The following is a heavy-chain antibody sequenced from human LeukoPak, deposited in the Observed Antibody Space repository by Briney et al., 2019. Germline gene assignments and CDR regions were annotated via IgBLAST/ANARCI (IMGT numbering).Heavy chain of an antibody. CDR3: TTGPTLGGRIKYYYYMDV. V-gene: IGHV4-39*07. CDR2: IYYSGST. D-gene: IGHD3-16*01. Sequence: SETLSLTCTVSGGSISSSSYYWGWIRQPPGKGLEWIGSIYYSGSTYYNPSLKSRVTISVDTSKNQFSLKLSSVTAEDTAVYYCTTGPTLGGRIKYYYYMDVWGKGTTVTISS. J-gene: IGHJ6*03. CDR1: GGSISSSSYY.